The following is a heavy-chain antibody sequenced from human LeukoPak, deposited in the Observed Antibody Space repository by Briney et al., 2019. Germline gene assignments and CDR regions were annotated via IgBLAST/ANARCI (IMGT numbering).Heavy chain of an antibody. CDR2: INAGNGNT. CDR1: GYTFTSYA. Sequence: ASVKASCKASGYTFTSYAMHWVRQAPGQRLEWMGWINAGNGNTKYSQKFQGRVTITRDTSANTAYMELSSLRSEDTAVYYCASGYRGYDSSGYYNYWGQGTLVTVSS. J-gene: IGHJ4*02. D-gene: IGHD3-22*01. V-gene: IGHV1-3*01. CDR3: ASGYRGYDSSGYYNY.